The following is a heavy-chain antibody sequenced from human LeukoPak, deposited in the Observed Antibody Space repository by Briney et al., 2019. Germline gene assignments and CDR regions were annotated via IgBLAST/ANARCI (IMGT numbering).Heavy chain of an antibody. V-gene: IGHV3-7*01. J-gene: IGHJ4*02. Sequence: GGTLRLSCAASGFTFSSYGMSWVRQAPGKGLEWVANINQDGSKQNYVDSVKGRFTASRDNAQNSLYLQMHSLRAEDTAVYYCARDPDILLGVNFDYWGQGALVIVSS. D-gene: IGHD2-21*01. CDR3: ARDPDILLGVNFDY. CDR2: INQDGSKQ. CDR1: GFTFSSYG.